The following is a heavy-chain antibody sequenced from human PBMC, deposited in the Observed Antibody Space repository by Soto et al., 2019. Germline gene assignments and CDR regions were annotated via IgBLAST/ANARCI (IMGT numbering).Heavy chain of an antibody. CDR3: AKVPSTIVVVPAAILSVFDY. J-gene: IGHJ4*02. D-gene: IGHD2-2*01. Sequence: PGGSLRLSCAASGFTFSSYAMSWVRQAPGKGLEWVSAISGSGGSTYYADSVKGRFTISRDNSKNTLYLQMNSLRAEDTAVYYCAKVPSTIVVVPAAILSVFDYWGQGTLVTVSS. CDR1: GFTFSSYA. V-gene: IGHV3-23*01. CDR2: ISGSGGST.